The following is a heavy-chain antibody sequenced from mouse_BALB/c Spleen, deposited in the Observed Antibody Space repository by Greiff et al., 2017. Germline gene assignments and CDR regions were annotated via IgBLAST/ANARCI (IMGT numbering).Heavy chain of an antibody. CDR1: GFTFTDYY. J-gene: IGHJ4*01. V-gene: IGHV7-3*02. CDR2: IRNKANGYTT. D-gene: IGHD1-1*01. Sequence: EVHLVESGGGLVQPGGSLRLSCATSGFTFTDYYMSWVRQPPGKALEWLGFIRNKANGYTTEYSASVKGRFTISRDNSQSILYLQMNTLRAEDSATYYCARDIGGRGAMDYWGQGTSVTVSS. CDR3: ARDIGGRGAMDY.